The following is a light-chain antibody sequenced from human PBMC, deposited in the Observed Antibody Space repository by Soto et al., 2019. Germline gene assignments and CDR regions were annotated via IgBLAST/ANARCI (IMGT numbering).Light chain of an antibody. J-gene: IGLJ1*01. CDR1: SSDVGGYDY. CDR2: EVS. CDR3: SSYSISTAYL. V-gene: IGLV2-14*01. Sequence: VLTQPASVSGSPGQSITISCTGTSSDVGGYDYVSWYQLHPGKAPKLMVFEVSNRPSGVSYRFSGSKSGNTASLTIPGLQAEDEADYFCSSYSISTAYLFGTGTKVTVL.